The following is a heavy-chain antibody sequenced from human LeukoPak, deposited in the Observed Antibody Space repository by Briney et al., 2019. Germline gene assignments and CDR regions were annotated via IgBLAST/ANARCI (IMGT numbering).Heavy chain of an antibody. J-gene: IGHJ5*02. V-gene: IGHV3-48*03. D-gene: IGHD6-19*01. CDR3: ARDSTPYSSGWYVYNWFDP. Sequence: GRSLRLSCAASGFTFSSYEMNWVRQAPGKGLEWVSYISSSGSTIYYADSVKGRFTISRDNAKNSLYLQMNSLRAEDTAVYYCARDSTPYSSGWYVYNWFDPWGQGTLVTVSS. CDR1: GFTFSSYE. CDR2: ISSSGSTI.